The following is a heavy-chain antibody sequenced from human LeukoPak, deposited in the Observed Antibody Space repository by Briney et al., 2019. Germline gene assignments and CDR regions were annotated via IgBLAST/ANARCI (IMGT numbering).Heavy chain of an antibody. CDR3: ARDGGSGYYTDY. CDR1: GGSISSSSYY. Sequence: PSETLSLTCTVSGGSISSSSYYWGWIRQPPGKGLEWIGYIYYSGSTNYNPSLKSRVTISVDTSKNQFSLKLSSVTAADTAVYYCARDGGSGYYTDYWGQGTLVTVSS. CDR2: IYYSGST. V-gene: IGHV4-61*01. D-gene: IGHD3-22*01. J-gene: IGHJ4*02.